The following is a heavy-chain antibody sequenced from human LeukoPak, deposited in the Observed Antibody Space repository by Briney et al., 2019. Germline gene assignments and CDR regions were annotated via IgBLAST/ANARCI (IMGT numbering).Heavy chain of an antibody. CDR3: AKGDAPGPFNWFDP. CDR1: GFTFSSYA. Sequence: GGSLRLSCAASGFTFSSYAMTWVRQAPGKGLEWVSTISDSGNTYYADSVKGRFTISRDNSKNTLYLQMNSLRAEDTAVYYCAKGDAPGPFNWFDPWGQGTLVTVSS. V-gene: IGHV3-23*01. CDR2: ISDSGNT. J-gene: IGHJ5*02.